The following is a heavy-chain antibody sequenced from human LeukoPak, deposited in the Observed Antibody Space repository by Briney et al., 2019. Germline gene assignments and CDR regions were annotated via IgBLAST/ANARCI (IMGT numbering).Heavy chain of an antibody. CDR1: GDSINSLNL. Sequence: PSETLSLTCTVSGDSINSLNLWSWVRQPPGKGLEWIGEMYLSGTTHSNPSVKSRVTISIDKSKNQFFLNLSSVTAADTAVYYCAGLVGRYSSGLYYYYFDYWGQGTLVTVSS. CDR3: AGLVGRYSSGLYYYYFDY. J-gene: IGHJ4*02. D-gene: IGHD3-22*01. V-gene: IGHV4-4*02. CDR2: MYLSGTT.